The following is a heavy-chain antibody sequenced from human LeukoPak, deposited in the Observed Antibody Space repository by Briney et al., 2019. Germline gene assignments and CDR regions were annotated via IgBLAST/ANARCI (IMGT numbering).Heavy chain of an antibody. CDR3: ARHLGAWSAFDY. V-gene: IGHV4-39*01. CDR1: GGSIISSSNY. D-gene: IGHD1-26*01. CDR2: IYYSGST. J-gene: IGHJ4*02. Sequence: SETLSLTCTVSGGSIISSSNYWGWIRQPQGKGLEWIGSIYYSGSTYYNPSLKSRVTISVDTSKNQFSLKLSSVTAADTAVYYCARHLGAWSAFDYWGQGTLVTVSS.